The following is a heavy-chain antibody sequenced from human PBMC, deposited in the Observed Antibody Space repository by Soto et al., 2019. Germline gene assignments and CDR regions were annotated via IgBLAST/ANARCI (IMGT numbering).Heavy chain of an antibody. CDR1: RYSISSGYY. CDR3: ARLGYCSGGRCYSDSAFDI. D-gene: IGHD2-15*01. J-gene: IGHJ3*02. CDR2: FYYSGST. Sequence: PSETLSLTCAVSRYSISSGYYWGWIRQPPGKGLEWIGSFYYSGSTFYSPSLKSRVTISVGTSKNQFSLELSSVTAADTAVYYCARLGYCSGGRCYSDSAFDIWGQGTMVTVSS. V-gene: IGHV4-38-2*01.